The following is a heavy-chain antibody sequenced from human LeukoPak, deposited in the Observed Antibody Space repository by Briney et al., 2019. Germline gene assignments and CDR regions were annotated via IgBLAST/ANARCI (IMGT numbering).Heavy chain of an antibody. CDR2: IYYSGST. CDR1: GVSISSYY. J-gene: IGHJ4*02. Sequence: SETLSLTCTVSGVSISSYYWSWIRQPPGKGLEWIAYIYYSGSTNYNPSLKGRVTVSVDTSKNQFFLKLRSVTAADTAVYYCARDVRASNFDSWGQGVQVTVSS. CDR3: ARDVRASNFDS. V-gene: IGHV4-59*12. D-gene: IGHD1-26*01.